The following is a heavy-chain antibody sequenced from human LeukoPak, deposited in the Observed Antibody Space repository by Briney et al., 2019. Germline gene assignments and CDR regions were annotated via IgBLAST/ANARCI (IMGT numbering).Heavy chain of an antibody. CDR1: GGSISSGDYY. CDR2: IYYSGST. Sequence: SQTLSLTCTVSGGSISSGDYYWSWIRQPPGKGLVWIGYIYYSGSTYYNPSLKSRVTISVDTSKNQFSLKLSSVTAADTAVYYCARGEYSSSWYYFDYWGQGTLVTVSS. D-gene: IGHD6-13*01. CDR3: ARGEYSSSWYYFDY. J-gene: IGHJ4*02. V-gene: IGHV4-30-4*01.